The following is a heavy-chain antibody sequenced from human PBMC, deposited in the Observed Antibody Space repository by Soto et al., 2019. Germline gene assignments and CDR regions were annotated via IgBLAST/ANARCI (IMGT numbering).Heavy chain of an antibody. CDR1: GYSFAGYW. J-gene: IGHJ4*02. CDR2: IDPSDSQT. CDR3: ARQIYDSDTGPNFQYYFDS. Sequence: EVRLEQSGAEVKKSGESLTISCKGSGYSFAGYWITWVRQKPGKGLEWMGRIDPSDSQTYYSPSFRGHVTISATKSITTVFLQWSCLRASDTAMYYCARQIYDSDTGPNFQYYFDSWGQGTPVTVSS. V-gene: IGHV5-10-1*03. D-gene: IGHD3-22*01.